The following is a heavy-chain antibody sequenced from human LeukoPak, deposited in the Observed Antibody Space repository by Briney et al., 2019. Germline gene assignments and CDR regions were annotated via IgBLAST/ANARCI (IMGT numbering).Heavy chain of an antibody. CDR3: ARDKGIAKTKSRYYGMDV. Sequence: ASVKVSCKASGYTFTSYAMHWVRQAPGQRLEWMGWINAGNGNTKYSQKFQGRVTITRDTSASAAYMELSSLRSEDTAVYYCARDKGIAKTKSRYYGMDVWGQGTTVTVSS. D-gene: IGHD6-13*01. CDR1: GYTFTSYA. V-gene: IGHV1-3*01. CDR2: INAGNGNT. J-gene: IGHJ6*02.